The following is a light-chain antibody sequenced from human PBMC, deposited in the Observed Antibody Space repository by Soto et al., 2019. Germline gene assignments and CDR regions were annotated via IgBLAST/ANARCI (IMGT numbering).Light chain of an antibody. V-gene: IGKV1-5*01. CDR2: DAS. CDR1: QSISTW. CDR3: QQYSTYPWT. Sequence: DIQLTQSPSTLSASVGDRVSITCRASQSISTWLAWYQQKPGKDPKLLIFDASSLESRVSSRFSGRGSGTQFTLTISSLQPDDFAPYYCQQYSTYPWTFGQGAKVEFK. J-gene: IGKJ1*01.